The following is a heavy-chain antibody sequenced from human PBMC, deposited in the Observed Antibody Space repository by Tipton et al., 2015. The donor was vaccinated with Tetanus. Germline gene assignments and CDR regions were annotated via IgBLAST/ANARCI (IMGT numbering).Heavy chain of an antibody. CDR1: GDSVSTGNFY. V-gene: IGHV4-30-4*01. J-gene: IGHJ4*02. CDR2: IHHSGLA. Sequence: LRLSCTVSGDSVSTGNFYWSWIRQPPGKGLEWIAFIHHSGLAFSKPSLKSRVSISIDTSQNQFSLKLSSMTAADTAVYYCVRAPYSSLGEYYFDSWGRGTLVTVSS. CDR3: VRAPYSSLGEYYFDS. D-gene: IGHD4-11*01.